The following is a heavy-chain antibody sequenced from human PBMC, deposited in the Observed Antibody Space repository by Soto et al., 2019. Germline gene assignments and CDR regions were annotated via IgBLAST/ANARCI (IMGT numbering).Heavy chain of an antibody. CDR1: GFTFSRYG. D-gene: IGHD5-18*01. Sequence: PGGSLRLSCAASGFTFSRYGMNWVRQAPGKGLDYVSSISANGDTTFYADSVKGRFTISRDNSRDTLYLQMSSLRAEDTAIYHCARIGYSYGSDWFDPWGQGTLVNVSS. CDR2: ISANGDTT. J-gene: IGHJ5*02. CDR3: ARIGYSYGSDWFDP. V-gene: IGHV3-64D*08.